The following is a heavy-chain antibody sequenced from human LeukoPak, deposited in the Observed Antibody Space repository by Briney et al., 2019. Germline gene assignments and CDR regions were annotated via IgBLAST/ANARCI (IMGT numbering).Heavy chain of an antibody. CDR2: IADDGTVK. CDR1: GFTLSTYW. V-gene: IGHV3-7*01. J-gene: IGHJ3*02. CDR3: ARDLTVKYNDLYYDAFDI. Sequence: GGSLRLSCAASGFTLSTYWLTWVRQAPGKGLEWVANIADDGTVKYYVDSVKGRFTISRDNAKNSLYLQMNSLRGEDTAVYYCARDLTVKYNDLYYDAFDIWGQGTLVTVSS. D-gene: IGHD3/OR15-3a*01.